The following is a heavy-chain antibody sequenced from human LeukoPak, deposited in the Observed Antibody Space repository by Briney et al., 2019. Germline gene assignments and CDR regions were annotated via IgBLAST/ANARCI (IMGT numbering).Heavy chain of an antibody. V-gene: IGHV1-8*01. CDR2: MNPNSGNT. CDR1: GYTFTSYD. CDR3: ARSRNPRYSSGWYAEGYGMDV. Sequence: ASVKVSCKASGYTFTSYDINWVRQATGQGLEWLGWMNPNSGNTGYAQKFQGRVTMTRNTSISTAYMELSSLRSEDTAVYYCARSRNPRYSSGWYAEGYGMDVWGQRTTVTVSS. D-gene: IGHD6-19*01. J-gene: IGHJ6*02.